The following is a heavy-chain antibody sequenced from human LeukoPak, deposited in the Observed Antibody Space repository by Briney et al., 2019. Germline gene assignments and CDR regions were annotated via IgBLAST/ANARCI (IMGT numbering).Heavy chain of an antibody. V-gene: IGHV3-30*18. CDR3: AKDLGYFDY. D-gene: IGHD6-13*01. Sequence: GGSLRLSCAASGFTFSSYGMHWVRQAPGKGLEWVAVISYDGSNKYYADSVKGRFTISRDNSKNTLYLQMNSLRAEDTAVYYCAKDLGYFDYWGQGTLVTVSS. CDR2: ISYDGSNK. CDR1: GFTFSSYG. J-gene: IGHJ4*02.